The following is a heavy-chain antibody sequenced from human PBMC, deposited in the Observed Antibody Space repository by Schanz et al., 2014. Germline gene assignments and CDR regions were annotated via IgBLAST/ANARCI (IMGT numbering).Heavy chain of an antibody. Sequence: VQLVESGGGVVQPGGSLRLSCAASGFIFSNYGMHWVRQAPGKGLEWVAVIWSDGSGKYYADSVKGRFSISRDNSKNTLYLQMNSLRAEDTAVYYCAKDPSHGDYDYYFDYWGQGTLVTVSS. V-gene: IGHV3-33*06. CDR3: AKDPSHGDYDYYFDY. D-gene: IGHD3-22*01. CDR2: IWSDGSGK. CDR1: GFIFSNYG. J-gene: IGHJ4*02.